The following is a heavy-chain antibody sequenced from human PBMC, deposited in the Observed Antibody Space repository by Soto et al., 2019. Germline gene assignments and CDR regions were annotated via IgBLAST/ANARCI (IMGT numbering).Heavy chain of an antibody. V-gene: IGHV4-4*02. Sequence: QVQVQESGPGLVKPSGTLSLTCAVSGGSISSSNWWSWVRQSPGKGLEWIGEVYASGSTSYNPSLKSRGTISVDKSKSQFSLKLSSGTAADTAVYYCAGEVVAAQNYWGQGTLVTVSS. CDR1: GGSISSSNW. CDR3: AGEVVAAQNY. J-gene: IGHJ4*02. CDR2: VYASGST. D-gene: IGHD2-15*01.